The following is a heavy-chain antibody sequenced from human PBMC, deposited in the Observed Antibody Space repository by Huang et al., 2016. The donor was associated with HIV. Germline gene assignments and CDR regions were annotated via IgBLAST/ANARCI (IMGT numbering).Heavy chain of an antibody. V-gene: IGHV1-3*01. CDR2: INPGNTQI. Sequence: QGQLVQSGAEMKKPGASVKLSCKASGYICTSYAIPWLRRAPGQSLQWLGWINPGNTQIPFSQHSQGRVTISRDTSTNTVSLEVSNVSPRDTAVYYCARAARGDGYQGAFDVWGQGTAVTVSS. J-gene: IGHJ3*01. CDR3: ARAARGDGYQGAFDV. CDR1: GYICTSYA. D-gene: IGHD2-2*01.